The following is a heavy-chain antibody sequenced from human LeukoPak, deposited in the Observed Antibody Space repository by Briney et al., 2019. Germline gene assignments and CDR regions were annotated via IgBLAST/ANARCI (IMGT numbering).Heavy chain of an antibody. J-gene: IGHJ6*04. D-gene: IGHD3-10*02. Sequence: PGGSLRLSCAVSGFTFSSSDMNWVRQGRGKGLEWVANIKQDGREKYYVDSVKGRFSISRDNAQNSLYLQRNSLRDEDTAVYYCADLGITMIGGVRGKGTTVTISS. CDR3: ADLGITMIGGV. CDR1: GFTFSSSD. V-gene: IGHV3-7*01. CDR2: IKQDGREK.